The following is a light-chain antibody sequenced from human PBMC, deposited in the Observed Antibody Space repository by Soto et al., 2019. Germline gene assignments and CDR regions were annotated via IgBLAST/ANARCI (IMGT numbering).Light chain of an antibody. Sequence: QTVVTQEPSFSVSPGGTVTLTCGLSSGSVSTSYYPSWYQQTPGQAPRTLIYSTNTRSSGVPDRFSGSILGNKAALTITGDKADDESDYYCVLYMGSGISVFGGGTKVTVL. J-gene: IGLJ2*01. V-gene: IGLV8-61*01. CDR1: SGSVSTSYY. CDR2: STN. CDR3: VLYMGSGISV.